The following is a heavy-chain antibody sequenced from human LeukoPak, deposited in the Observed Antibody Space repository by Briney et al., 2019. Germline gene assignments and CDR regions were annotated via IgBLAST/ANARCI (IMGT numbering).Heavy chain of an antibody. CDR1: GGSISSYY. D-gene: IGHD2-21*01. CDR3: ARSRLSSCSGDCYSVWFDP. V-gene: IGHV4-59*01. Sequence: SETLSLTCTVSGGSISSYYWSWIRQPPGKGLEWIGYIYYSGSTNYNPSLKSRVTISVDTSKDQFSLKLSSVTAADTAVYYCARSRLSSCSGDCYSVWFDPWGQGTLVTVSS. CDR2: IYYSGST. J-gene: IGHJ5*02.